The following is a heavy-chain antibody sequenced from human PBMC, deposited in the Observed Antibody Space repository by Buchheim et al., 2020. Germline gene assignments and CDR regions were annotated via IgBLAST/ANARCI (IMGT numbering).Heavy chain of an antibody. CDR3: ARGGRTMIGGLTGPIDY. V-gene: IGHV3-33*01. CDR2: IWYDGSNK. CDR1: GFTFSSYG. D-gene: IGHD3-22*01. J-gene: IGHJ4*02. Sequence: QVQLVEPGGGVVQPGRSLRLSCAASGFTFSSYGMHWVRQAPGKGLEWVAVIWYDGSNKYHADSVKGRFTISRDNSKNTLYLQMNSLRAEDTAVYYCARGGRTMIGGLTGPIDYWGQGTL.